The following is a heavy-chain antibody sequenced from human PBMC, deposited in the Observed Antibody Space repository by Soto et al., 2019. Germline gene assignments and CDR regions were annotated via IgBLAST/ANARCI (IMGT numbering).Heavy chain of an antibody. Sequence: GASVKVSCKASGYTFTGYYMHWVRQAPGQGXEWMGWINPNSGGTNYAQKFQGWVTMTRDTSISTAYMELSRLRSDDTAVYYCAREGSYDFWSGYYIGVRAKWFDPWGQGTLVTVS. CDR3: AREGSYDFWSGYYIGVRAKWFDP. J-gene: IGHJ5*02. CDR2: INPNSGGT. D-gene: IGHD3-3*01. CDR1: GYTFTGYY. V-gene: IGHV1-2*04.